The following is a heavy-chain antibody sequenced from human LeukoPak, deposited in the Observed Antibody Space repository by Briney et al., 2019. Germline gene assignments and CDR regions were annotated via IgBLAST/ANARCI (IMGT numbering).Heavy chain of an antibody. V-gene: IGHV3-30-3*01. CDR2: ISYDGSNK. CDR1: GFTFSSYA. CDR3: AREPGTYYDFWSGYYTGYYYGMDV. Sequence: GGSLRLSCAASGFTFSSYAMHWVRQAPGNGLEWVAVISYDGSNKYYADSVKGRFTISRDNSKNTLYLQMNSLRAEDTAVYYCAREPGTYYDFWSGYYTGYYYGMDVWGQGTTVTVSS. J-gene: IGHJ6*02. D-gene: IGHD3-3*01.